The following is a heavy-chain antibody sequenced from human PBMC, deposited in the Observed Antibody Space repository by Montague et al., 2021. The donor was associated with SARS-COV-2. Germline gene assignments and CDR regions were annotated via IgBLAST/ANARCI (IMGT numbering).Heavy chain of an antibody. V-gene: IGHV4-59*01. D-gene: IGHD3-10*01. CDR2: IFHSGHT. CDR3: ARQPYLASAYYFDY. CDR1: GASITTYY. J-gene: IGHJ4*02. Sequence: SETLSLTCSVSGASITTYYWSWIRQVPGKGLEWIAYIFHSGHTNYNPSLRSRVAISIDTSRDQFSLSLTSITAADTAVYYCARQPYLASAYYFDYWGLGTLVTVSS.